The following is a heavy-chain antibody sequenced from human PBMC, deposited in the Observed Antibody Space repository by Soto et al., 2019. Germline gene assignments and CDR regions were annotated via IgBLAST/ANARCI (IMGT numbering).Heavy chain of an antibody. D-gene: IGHD3-22*01. J-gene: IGHJ6*02. CDR1: GDSVSSNSAA. CDR2: TYYRSKWYN. V-gene: IGHV6-1*01. Sequence: SQTLSLTCAISGDSVSSNSAAWNWIRQSPSRGLEWLGRTYYRSKWYNDYAVSVKSRITINPDTSNNQFSLQLNSVTPEDTAVYYCARAGHYYDSSGYYFSYYYYGMDVWGQGTTVTVSS. CDR3: ARAGHYYDSSGYYFSYYYYGMDV.